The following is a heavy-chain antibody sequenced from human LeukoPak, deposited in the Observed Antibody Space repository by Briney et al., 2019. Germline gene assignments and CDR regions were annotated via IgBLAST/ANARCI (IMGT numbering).Heavy chain of an antibody. J-gene: IGHJ3*02. D-gene: IGHD3-10*01. CDR1: GYSISSGYY. Sequence: PSETLSLTCTVSGYSISSGYYWGWIRQPPGKGLEWIGSIYYSGSTYYNPSLKSRVTISVDTSKNQFSLKLSSVTAADTAVYYCARDSPLGVAFDIWGQGTMVTVSS. V-gene: IGHV4-38-2*02. CDR2: IYYSGST. CDR3: ARDSPLGVAFDI.